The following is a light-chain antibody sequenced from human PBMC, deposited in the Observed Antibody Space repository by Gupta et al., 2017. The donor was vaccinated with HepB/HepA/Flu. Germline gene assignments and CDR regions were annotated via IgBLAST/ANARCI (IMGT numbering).Light chain of an antibody. Sequence: QSALTQPASVSGSPGQSITLPCTGSSSDVGAYNYVSWYKQHAGKAPKLMIYDVSDRPSGVSNRFSGSKSGNTASLTISGLQDEDEADYYCNSYTTNRIYVFGTGTEVTVL. CDR1: SSDVGAYNY. CDR2: DVS. CDR3: NSYTTNRIYV. J-gene: IGLJ1*01. V-gene: IGLV2-14*03.